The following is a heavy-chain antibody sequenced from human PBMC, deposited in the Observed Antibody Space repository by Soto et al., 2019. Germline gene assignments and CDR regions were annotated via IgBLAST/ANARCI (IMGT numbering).Heavy chain of an antibody. V-gene: IGHV3-53*01. D-gene: IGHD3-22*01. CDR2: IYSGGST. CDR1: GFTVSSNY. Sequence: PGGSLRLSCVASGFTVSSNYMSWVRQAPGKGLEWVSVIYSGGSTYYADSVKGRFTISRDNSKNTLYLQMNSLRAEDTAVYYCARNYYDSGGGFDYWGQGTPVTAPQ. J-gene: IGHJ4*02. CDR3: ARNYYDSGGGFDY.